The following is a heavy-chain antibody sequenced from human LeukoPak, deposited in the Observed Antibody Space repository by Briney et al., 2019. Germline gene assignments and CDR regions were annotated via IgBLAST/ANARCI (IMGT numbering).Heavy chain of an antibody. V-gene: IGHV1-18*01. CDR2: ISAYNGNT. Sequence: ASVTVSCKASGYTFTSYGISWVRQAPGQGLEWMGWISAYNGNTNYAQKLQGRVTMTTDTSTSTAYMELRSLRSDDTAVYYCARGEGGYSGYDYESDAFDIWGQGTMVTVSS. J-gene: IGHJ3*02. CDR1: GYTFTSYG. D-gene: IGHD5-12*01. CDR3: ARGEGGYSGYDYESDAFDI.